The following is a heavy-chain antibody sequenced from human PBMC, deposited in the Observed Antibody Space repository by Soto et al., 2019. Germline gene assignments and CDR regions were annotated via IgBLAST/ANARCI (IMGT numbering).Heavy chain of an antibody. D-gene: IGHD3-3*01. CDR2: IKSKDDGETT. V-gene: IGHV3-15*01. Sequence: GGSLRLSCAASGFTFSKAWMAWVRQAPGKGPEWVGRIKSKDDGETTDYAAPVKGRFTISRDDAKNMLFLQMNSLKIEDTALYYCTTDEFCSNFDFFWGPGTLVTVYS. CDR1: GFTFSKAW. CDR3: TTDEFCSNFDFF. J-gene: IGHJ4*02.